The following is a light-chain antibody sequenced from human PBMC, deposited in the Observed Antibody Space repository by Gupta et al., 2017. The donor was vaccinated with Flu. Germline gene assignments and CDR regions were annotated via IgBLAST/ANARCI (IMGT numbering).Light chain of an antibody. CDR2: QAS. CDR3: QEEKDSRST. V-gene: IGKV1-5*03. Sequence: DIQMTQSPSTLSASVGDRVTITCRASQNINSWLAWYQQKPGKPPKFLIYQASSVGSGVSSRFSGSGSGTEFTLTISSRQPDDFATYYCQEEKDSRSTFGQGTKLETK. CDR1: QNINSW. J-gene: IGKJ2*01.